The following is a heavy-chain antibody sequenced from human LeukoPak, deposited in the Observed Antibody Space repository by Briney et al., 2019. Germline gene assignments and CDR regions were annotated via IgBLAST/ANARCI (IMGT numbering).Heavy chain of an antibody. V-gene: IGHV5-51*01. D-gene: IGHD6-6*01. CDR3: ARHSEEYTSTSRFDP. CDR2: IYPGDSDT. Sequence: GESLKISCEGSGYSFATYWIGWVRQMPGKGLEWVGIIYPGDSDTRYSPSFQGQVTISADKSISTAYLQWRSLKASDTAMYYCARHSEEYTSTSRFDPWGQGTLVTVSS. CDR1: GYSFATYW. J-gene: IGHJ5*02.